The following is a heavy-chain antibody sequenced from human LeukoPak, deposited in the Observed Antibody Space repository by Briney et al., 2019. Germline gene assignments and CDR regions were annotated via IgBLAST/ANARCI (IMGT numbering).Heavy chain of an antibody. D-gene: IGHD2-2*01. Sequence: GGSLRLSCAASGFTFSSYAMTWVRQAPGKGLEWVSTISGNAGSIYYADSVKGRFTISRDNFKNTLYLQMNSLRAEDTAVYYCAKDTLLVPAASDAFHIWGQGTMVTVSS. CDR2: ISGNAGSI. CDR1: GFTFSSYA. J-gene: IGHJ3*02. CDR3: AKDTLLVPAASDAFHI. V-gene: IGHV3-23*01.